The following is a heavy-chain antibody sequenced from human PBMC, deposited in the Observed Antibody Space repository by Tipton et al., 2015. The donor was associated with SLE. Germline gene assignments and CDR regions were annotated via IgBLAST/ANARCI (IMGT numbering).Heavy chain of an antibody. Sequence: LRLSCTVSGYSISSGYYWGWIRQPPGKGLEWIGEINHSGSTNYNPSLKSRVTISVDTSKNQFSLKLSSVTAADTAVYYCARVATEGPFDYWGQGTLVTVSS. J-gene: IGHJ4*02. CDR1: GYSISSGYY. D-gene: IGHD5-12*01. CDR3: ARVATEGPFDY. CDR2: INHSGST. V-gene: IGHV4-38-2*02.